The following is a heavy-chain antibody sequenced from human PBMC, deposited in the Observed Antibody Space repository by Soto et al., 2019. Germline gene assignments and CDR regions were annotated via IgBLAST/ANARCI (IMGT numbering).Heavy chain of an antibody. CDR3: AREPLCGGVCYEHWLDP. CDR2: SNIGNGNT. V-gene: IGHV1-3*04. D-gene: IGHD2-21*02. Sequence: QVQLVQSGAEVKKPGASVRVSCRTSGYTFTSYAIHWVRQAPGQGLEWMAWSNIGNGNTKDSQKFQGRVTVSRDTSASTAYMELSSLRSEDTAVDYCAREPLCGGVCYEHWLDPWGQGTLVTVSS. J-gene: IGHJ5*02. CDR1: GYTFTSYA.